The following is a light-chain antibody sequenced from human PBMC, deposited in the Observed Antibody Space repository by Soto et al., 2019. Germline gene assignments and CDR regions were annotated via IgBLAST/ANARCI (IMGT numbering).Light chain of an antibody. Sequence: EIVLTQSTGTLSLSPGERATLSCRASQIIKTFYFGWYQQKPGQSPRLLIYGVYSRATGTPDRFSGSGSGTDFTLTFSSLEPEDFAVYYCQQRSNWPLITFGQGTRLEIK. CDR2: GVY. V-gene: IGKV3D-20*02. J-gene: IGKJ5*01. CDR1: QIIKTFY. CDR3: QQRSNWPLIT.